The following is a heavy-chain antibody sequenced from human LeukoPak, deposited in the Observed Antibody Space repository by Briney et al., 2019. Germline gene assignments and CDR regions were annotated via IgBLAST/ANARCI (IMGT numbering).Heavy chain of an antibody. CDR3: ARGAGVDY. V-gene: IGHV3-74*01. CDR2: INNDGSST. D-gene: IGHD1-26*01. J-gene: IGHJ4*02. CDR1: GFTSSSYW. Sequence: GGSLRLSCAASGFTSSSYWMHWVRQAPGKGLLWVSRINNDGSSTSYADSVKGRFTMSRDNAKNTLYLQMNSLRAEDTAVYYCARGAGVDYWGQGTLVTVSS.